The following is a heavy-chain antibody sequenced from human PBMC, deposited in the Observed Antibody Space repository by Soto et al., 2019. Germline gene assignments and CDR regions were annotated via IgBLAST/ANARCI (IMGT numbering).Heavy chain of an antibody. D-gene: IGHD3-22*01. V-gene: IGHV3-33*01. CDR3: AREGTMIEVDY. Sequence: QVQLVESGGGVVQPGRSLRLSCAASGFTFSSYGMHWVRQAPGKGLEWVAVIWYDGSNKYYADSVKGRFTISRDNSKNTLYLQMNSLRAEDTDVYYCAREGTMIEVDYWGQGTLVTVSS. CDR2: IWYDGSNK. J-gene: IGHJ4*02. CDR1: GFTFSSYG.